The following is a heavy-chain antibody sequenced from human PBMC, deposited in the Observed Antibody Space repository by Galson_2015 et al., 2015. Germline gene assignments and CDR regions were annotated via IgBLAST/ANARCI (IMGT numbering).Heavy chain of an antibody. D-gene: IGHD2-2*01. CDR2: ISSSGSTI. J-gene: IGHJ5*02. V-gene: IGHV3-11*01. Sequence: SLRLSCAASGFTFSDYYMSWIRQAPGRGLEWVSYISSSGSTIYYADSVKGRFIISRDNAKNSLYLQMNSLRAEDTAVYYCARDGTSFANNWFDPWGQGTLVTVSS. CDR1: GFTFSDYY. CDR3: ARDGTSFANNWFDP.